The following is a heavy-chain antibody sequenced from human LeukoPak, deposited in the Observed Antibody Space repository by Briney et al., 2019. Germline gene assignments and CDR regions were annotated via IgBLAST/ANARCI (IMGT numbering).Heavy chain of an antibody. Sequence: GGSLRLSCAASGFTFSSYAMHWVRQAPGKGLEWVAVISYDGSNKYYADSVKGRFTISRDNSKNTLYLQMNSLRAEDTAVYYCARDRYRSYYYGMDVWGQGTTVTVSS. CDR1: GFTFSSYA. J-gene: IGHJ6*02. V-gene: IGHV3-30*14. D-gene: IGHD2-15*01. CDR3: ARDRYRSYYYGMDV. CDR2: ISYDGSNK.